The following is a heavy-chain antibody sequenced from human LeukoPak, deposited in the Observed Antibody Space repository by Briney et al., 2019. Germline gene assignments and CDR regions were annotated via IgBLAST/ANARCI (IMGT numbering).Heavy chain of an antibody. Sequence: ASVKVSCKASGYTFTSYGINWVRQAPGQGLEWIGWISAYNGNTHYAQKLQGRVTMTTDTSTSTAYMELRSLRSNDTAVYYCARGMTTVTTSPIVYWGQGTLVTVSS. J-gene: IGHJ4*02. V-gene: IGHV1-18*01. D-gene: IGHD4-17*01. CDR1: GYTFTSYG. CDR3: ARGMTTVTTSPIVY. CDR2: ISAYNGNT.